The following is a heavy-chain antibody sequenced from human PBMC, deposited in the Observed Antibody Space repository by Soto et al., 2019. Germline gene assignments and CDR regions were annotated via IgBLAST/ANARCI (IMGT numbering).Heavy chain of an antibody. Sequence: QVQLQESGPGLVKPSETLSLTCTVSGVSISNNYWSWIRQPPGKGLEWIGYIYYNGNTNYYPCLKSRVTMSVDTSRNQLSLKLTIGTSADTAVYYCTRAYLYSEYWGQGTLV. J-gene: IGHJ4*02. CDR1: GVSISNNY. D-gene: IGHD3-10*01. V-gene: IGHV4-59*01. CDR2: IYYNGNT. CDR3: TRAYLYSEY.